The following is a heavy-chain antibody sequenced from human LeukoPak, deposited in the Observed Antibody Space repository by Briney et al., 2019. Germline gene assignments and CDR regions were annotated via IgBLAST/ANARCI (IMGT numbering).Heavy chain of an antibody. J-gene: IGHJ4*02. V-gene: IGHV3-11*01. CDR3: ARDQSGPIDY. CDR2: MSSSGSTI. CDR1: GFSFSDYY. Sequence: AGGSLRLSCAASGFSFSDYYMNWIRQAPGKGLEWISYMSSSGSTIDYADSVKGRFTISRDNAKNTLYLQMNSLRAEDTAVYYCARDQSGPIDYWGQGTLVTVSS.